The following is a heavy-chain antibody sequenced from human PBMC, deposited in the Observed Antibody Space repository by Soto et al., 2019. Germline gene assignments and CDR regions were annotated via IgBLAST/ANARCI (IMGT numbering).Heavy chain of an antibody. D-gene: IGHD2-2*01. J-gene: IGHJ6*02. Sequence: EVQVVESGGGLVQPGRSLRLSCAASGFSFDDYAMHWVRQAPGKGLEWVSGISWNSGTIGYAESVKGRFTISRDNAKNTLLQQMISRRAEDTALYYCGSSTGGTANGMGVWGQGTKVTVSS. V-gene: IGHV3-9*01. CDR2: ISWNSGTI. CDR3: GSSTGGTANGMGV. CDR1: GFSFDDYA.